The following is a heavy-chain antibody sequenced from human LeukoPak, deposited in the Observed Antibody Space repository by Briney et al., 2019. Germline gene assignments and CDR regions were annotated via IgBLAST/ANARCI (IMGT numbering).Heavy chain of an antibody. CDR1: GGSISSYY. J-gene: IGHJ4*02. CDR3: ARDGDYGEGVDY. D-gene: IGHD4-17*01. Sequence: TSETLSLTCTVSGGSISSYYWSWIRQPPGKGLEWIGYIYYSGSTNYNLSLKSRVTISVDTSKNQFSLKLSSVTAADTAVYYCARDGDYGEGVDYWGQGTLVTVSS. V-gene: IGHV4-59*01. CDR2: IYYSGST.